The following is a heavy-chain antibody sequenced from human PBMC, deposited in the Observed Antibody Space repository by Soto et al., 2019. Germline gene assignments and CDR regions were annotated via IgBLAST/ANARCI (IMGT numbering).Heavy chain of an antibody. CDR1: GCSLTTFW. CDR2: IHPGDSDT. J-gene: IGHJ5*02. CDR3: ARHNRYSSTWFEGWFDP. V-gene: IGHV5-51*01. D-gene: IGHD6-13*01. Sequence: LKSSCQGCGCSLTTFWGGSLRQIPGRGLEWMGIIHPGDSDTRYSPFFQGQVTISADKSISTAYLQWSSLKASDTAMYYCARHNRYSSTWFEGWFDPWGQGALVTVSS.